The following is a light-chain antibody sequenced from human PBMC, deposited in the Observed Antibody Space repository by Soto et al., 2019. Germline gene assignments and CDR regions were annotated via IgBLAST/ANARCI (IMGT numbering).Light chain of an antibody. V-gene: IGLV2-14*03. CDR2: DVS. CDR3: SSSTSRSSVV. CDR1: SSDVGGYNN. Sequence: QSALTQPASVSGSPGQSIAISCTETSSDVGGYNNVSWYQQHPGKAPKLMIYDVSGRPSGVSDRFSGSKSGNTASLTISGLQAEDEADYYCSSSTSRSSVVFGGGTKVTVL. J-gene: IGLJ2*01.